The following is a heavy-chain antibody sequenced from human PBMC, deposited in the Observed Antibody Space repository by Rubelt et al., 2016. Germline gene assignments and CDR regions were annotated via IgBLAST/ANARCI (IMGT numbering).Heavy chain of an antibody. D-gene: IGHD5-24*01. V-gene: IGHV3-48*01. CDR1: GFTFNRYS. CDR2: IGGSSRPI. Sequence: EVQLVESGGGLIQPGGSLRLSCVGPGFTFNRYSINWVRQTPGKGLGWVSYIGGSSRPIYYADSVEGRFTISRDKAMNSVYLHMNGRGAEDTAVSYCASGIEMAGEVFDYWGQGILVAVSS. CDR3: ASGIEMAGEVFDY. J-gene: IGHJ4*02.